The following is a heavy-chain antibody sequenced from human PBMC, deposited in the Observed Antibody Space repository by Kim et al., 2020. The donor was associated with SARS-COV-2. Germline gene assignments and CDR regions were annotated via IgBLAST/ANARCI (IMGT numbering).Heavy chain of an antibody. V-gene: IGHV3-30*01. J-gene: IGHJ3*02. D-gene: IGHD1-26*01. CDR3: ARSRGGSYEDAFDI. Sequence: ADSVKRRFTIARDNSKNTLYLQMNSRRAEDTAVYYCARSRGGSYEDAFDIWGQGTMVTVSS.